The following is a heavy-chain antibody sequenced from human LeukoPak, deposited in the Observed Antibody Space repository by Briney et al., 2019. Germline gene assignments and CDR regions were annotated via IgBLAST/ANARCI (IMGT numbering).Heavy chain of an antibody. CDR2: ISSSSSYI. CDR1: GFTFSSYS. V-gene: IGHV3-21*04. Sequence: PGGSLRLSCAASGFTFSSYSMNWVRQAPGKGLEWVSSISSSSSYIYYADSVEGRFTISRDNAKNSLYLQMNSLRAEDTAVYYCAKGRIFDAFDIWGQGTMVTVSS. J-gene: IGHJ3*02. CDR3: AKGRIFDAFDI. D-gene: IGHD1-14*01.